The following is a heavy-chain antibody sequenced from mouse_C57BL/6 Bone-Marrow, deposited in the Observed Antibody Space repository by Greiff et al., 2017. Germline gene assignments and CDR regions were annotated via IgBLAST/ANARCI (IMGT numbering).Heavy chain of an antibody. CDR1: GYTFTSYG. J-gene: IGHJ4*01. Sequence: QVQLQQSGAELARPGASVKLSCKASGYTFTSYGISWVKQRTGQGLEWIGEIYPRSGNTYYNEKFKGKATLTADKSSSTAYMELLSLTSEDSAVYFCARSAFYDYDGYYAMDYGGQGTSVTVSS. D-gene: IGHD2-4*01. CDR3: ARSAFYDYDGYYAMDY. V-gene: IGHV1-81*01. CDR2: IYPRSGNT.